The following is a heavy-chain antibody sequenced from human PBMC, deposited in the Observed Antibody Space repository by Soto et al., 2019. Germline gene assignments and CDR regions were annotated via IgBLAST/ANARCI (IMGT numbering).Heavy chain of an antibody. D-gene: IGHD3-10*01. Sequence: QVQLVQSGAEVKKTGASVKVSCKASGYTFIGYYIHWVRQAPGQGLEWMGWINPNSGGTNYAQRFQGWVTKSRDRSISTAYMELSRLKSDDTAVYYCARVGGGLASLGYYGMDVWGQGTTVTVSS. CDR1: GYTFIGYY. V-gene: IGHV1-2*04. CDR2: INPNSGGT. J-gene: IGHJ6*02. CDR3: ARVGGGLASLGYYGMDV.